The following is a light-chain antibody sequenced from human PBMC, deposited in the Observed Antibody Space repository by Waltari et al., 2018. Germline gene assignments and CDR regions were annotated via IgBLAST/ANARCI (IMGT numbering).Light chain of an antibody. CDR1: QGISTW. J-gene: IGKJ4*01. Sequence: DIQMPQSPSSVSASVGDRVTITCRASQGISTWLGWYQQKPGKAPKPLIYAASSLQSGVPSRFSGSGSGTEFTLTISSLQPEDFATYYCQQANSLPLFGGGTKVEIK. CDR3: QQANSLPL. CDR2: AAS. V-gene: IGKV1-12*01.